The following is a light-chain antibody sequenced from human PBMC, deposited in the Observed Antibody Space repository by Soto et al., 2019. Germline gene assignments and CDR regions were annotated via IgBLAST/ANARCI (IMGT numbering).Light chain of an antibody. CDR1: QGISNY. CDR3: LQHNSYPRT. J-gene: IGKJ4*01. CDR2: TTS. V-gene: IGKV1-17*03. Sequence: DVQMTQSPSAVSASVGDRVNITCRASQGISNYLAWFQQKPGKVPKRLIYTTSTLQHGVPPRFSGSRSGTEFTLTITSLQPEDVATYYCLQHNSYPRTFGGGTKVDIK.